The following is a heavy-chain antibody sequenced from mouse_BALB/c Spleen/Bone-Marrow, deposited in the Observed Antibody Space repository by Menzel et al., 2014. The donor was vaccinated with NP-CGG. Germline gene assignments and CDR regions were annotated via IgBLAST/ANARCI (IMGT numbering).Heavy chain of an antibody. CDR2: IYPGNGNA. CDR1: GYAFNTYW. J-gene: IGHJ3*01. D-gene: IGHD2-1*01. CDR3: SRGGNYGTY. Sequence: QVQLKESGAELVRPGSSVKISCKASGYAFNTYWMNWVKQRPGQGLEWIGQIYPGNGNADYNGKFKDKATLTADKSSRTAYMHLSSLTSEDSAVYFCSRGGNYGTYWGQGTLVTVSA. V-gene: IGHV1-80*01.